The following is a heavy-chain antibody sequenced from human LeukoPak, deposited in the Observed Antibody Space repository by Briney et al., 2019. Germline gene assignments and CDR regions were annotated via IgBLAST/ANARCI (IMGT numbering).Heavy chain of an antibody. Sequence: PSETLSLTCTVSGDSISNDYWSWIRQPAGRGLEWIGRVYGSGSPNYNPSLKSRVTMSADTSKNQFSLNLSSVTAADTAVYYCTRGPSIAALDPFDLWGQGTLVTVSS. CDR2: VYGSGSP. CDR1: GDSISNDY. V-gene: IGHV4-4*07. J-gene: IGHJ4*02. D-gene: IGHD6-13*01. CDR3: TRGPSIAALDPFDL.